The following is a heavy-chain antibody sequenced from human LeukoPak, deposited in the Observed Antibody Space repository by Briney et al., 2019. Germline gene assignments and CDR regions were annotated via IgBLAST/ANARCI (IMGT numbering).Heavy chain of an antibody. CDR2: IYYSGST. Sequence: SETLSLTCTVSGGSISSYYWGWIRQPPGKGLEWIGSIYYSGSTYYNPSLKSRVTISVDTSKNQFSLKLSSVTAADTAVYYCARLCAAAAGWDYFDYWGQGTLVTVSS. J-gene: IGHJ4*02. D-gene: IGHD6-13*01. V-gene: IGHV4-39*01. CDR1: GGSISSYY. CDR3: ARLCAAAAGWDYFDY.